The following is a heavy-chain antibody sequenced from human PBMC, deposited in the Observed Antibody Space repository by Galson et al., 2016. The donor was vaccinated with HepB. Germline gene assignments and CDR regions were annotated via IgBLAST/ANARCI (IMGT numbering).Heavy chain of an antibody. CDR3: ARQYWGGPSDY. CDR2: IYYSGST. Sequence: ETLSLTCTVSGGSISRSSYYWAWIRQPPGKGLEWIGSIYYSGSTYYNPSLKSRVTISVDTSKDQFSLRLTSVTAADTALYYCARQYWGGPSDYWGQGTLVTVSS. D-gene: IGHD2/OR15-2a*01. CDR1: GGSISRSSYY. V-gene: IGHV4-39*07. J-gene: IGHJ4*02.